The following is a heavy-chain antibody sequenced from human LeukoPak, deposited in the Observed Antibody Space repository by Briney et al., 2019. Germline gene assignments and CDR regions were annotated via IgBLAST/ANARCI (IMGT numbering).Heavy chain of an antibody. CDR2: ISWNSGSI. V-gene: IGHV3-9*01. D-gene: IGHD6-13*01. J-gene: IGHJ6*02. Sequence: GGSLRLSCAASGFTFDDYAMHWVRQAPGKGLEWVSGISWNSGSIGYADSVKGRFTISRDNAKNSLYLQMNSLRAEDTALYYCAKDTRGRYSSYGMDVWGQGTTVTVSS. CDR1: GFTFDDYA. CDR3: AKDTRGRYSSYGMDV.